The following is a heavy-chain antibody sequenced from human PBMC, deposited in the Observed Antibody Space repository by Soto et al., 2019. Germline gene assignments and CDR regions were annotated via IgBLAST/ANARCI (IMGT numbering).Heavy chain of an antibody. Sequence: EVQLVESGGGLVQPGGSLRLSCAASGFTFSNYWMYWVRQAPGKGLEWVSRINSDGSVSSYADSVKGRLTISRDNVKNPLYLQMDSLRAEHTAVYYCARGDCVGGTCYSWAGSFYYYMDVWGKGTTVTVFS. J-gene: IGHJ6*03. CDR1: GFTFSNYW. D-gene: IGHD2-15*01. CDR2: INSDGSVS. V-gene: IGHV3-74*02. CDR3: ARGDCVGGTCYSWAGSFYYYMDV.